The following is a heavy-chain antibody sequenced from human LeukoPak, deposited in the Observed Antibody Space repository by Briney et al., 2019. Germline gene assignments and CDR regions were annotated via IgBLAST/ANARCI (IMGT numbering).Heavy chain of an antibody. J-gene: IGHJ4*02. Sequence: SQTLSLTCTVSGDSISSGDHYWSWIRQPPGKGLEWIGYVHYSGSTYYNPSLKSRVIISGDMSKNQFSLSLNSLTAAGSAMYYCARAAAGTKSWYYFDYWGQGTLVTVSS. D-gene: IGHD6-19*01. CDR2: VHYSGST. CDR3: ARAAAGTKSWYYFDY. V-gene: IGHV4-30-4*01. CDR1: GDSISSGDHY.